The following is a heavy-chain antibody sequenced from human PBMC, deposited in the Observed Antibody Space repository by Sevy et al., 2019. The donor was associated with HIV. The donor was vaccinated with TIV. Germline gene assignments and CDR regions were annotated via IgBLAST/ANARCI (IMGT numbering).Heavy chain of an antibody. CDR2: IKGKIYDGTI. J-gene: IGHJ4*02. V-gene: IGHV3-15*01. CDR1: GFTFSNAW. CDR3: TTASWSQEDYYNY. Sequence: GGSLRLSCAASGFTFSNAWMSWVCQAPGKGLEWVGRIKGKIYDGTIDYAAPVKGRFSISRDDSKNTLYLQMNSLKTEDTAVYYCTTASWSQEDYYNYWGQGTLVTVSS. D-gene: IGHD6-13*01.